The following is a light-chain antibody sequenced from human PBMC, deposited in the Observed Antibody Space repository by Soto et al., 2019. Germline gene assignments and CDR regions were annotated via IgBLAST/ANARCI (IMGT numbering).Light chain of an antibody. CDR2: RDT. Sequence: SYELTQPLSVSVALGQKARITCGGNNIGSKNVHWYQQKPGQAPVLVIYRDTNRPSGIPERLSGSNSGNTATLTISRAQAGDEGDYYCQVWDSSTAVFGGGTKLTVL. CDR3: QVWDSSTAV. J-gene: IGLJ3*02. CDR1: NIGSKN. V-gene: IGLV3-9*01.